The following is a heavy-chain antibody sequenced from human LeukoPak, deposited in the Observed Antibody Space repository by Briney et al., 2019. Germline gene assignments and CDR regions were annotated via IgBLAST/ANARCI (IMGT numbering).Heavy chain of an antibody. J-gene: IGHJ6*02. CDR1: GYPLNELS. CDR2: FHREDGDK. V-gene: IGHV1-24*01. CDR3: ATAGLMGPTYFGLFV. D-gene: IGHD2-8*01. Sequence: ASVRVSCRVSGYPLNELSMHWVRQAPGKGLEWMGSFHREDGDKIYAQSFQGRFTLTKDTSADTAYMELSSLRSEDTAVYYCATAGLMGPTYFGLFVWGQGTTVTVSS.